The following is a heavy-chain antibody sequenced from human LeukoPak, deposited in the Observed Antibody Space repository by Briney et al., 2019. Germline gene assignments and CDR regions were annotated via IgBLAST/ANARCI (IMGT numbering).Heavy chain of an antibody. D-gene: IGHD5-18*01. CDR1: GGTSSSYA. Sequence: ASVKVSCKASGGTSSSYAISWVRQAPGQGLEWMGRIIPIFGTANYAQKFQGRVTITTDESTSTAYMELSSLRSEDTAVYYCATYVDTAMVVDAFDIWGQGTMVTVSS. J-gene: IGHJ3*02. V-gene: IGHV1-69*05. CDR3: ATYVDTAMVVDAFDI. CDR2: IIPIFGTA.